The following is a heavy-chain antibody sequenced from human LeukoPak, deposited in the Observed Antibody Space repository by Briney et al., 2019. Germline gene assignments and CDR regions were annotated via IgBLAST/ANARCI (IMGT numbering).Heavy chain of an antibody. CDR2: ISSSSSYI. V-gene: IGHV3-21*01. D-gene: IGHD3-22*01. Sequence: GGSLRLSCAASGFTFSSYSMNWVRQAPGKGLEGVSSISSSSSYIYYADSVKGRFTISRDNAKNSLYLQMNSLRAEDTAVYYCARTGWPYYYDSSGYRYFDYWGQGTLVTVSS. CDR1: GFTFSSYS. J-gene: IGHJ4*02. CDR3: ARTGWPYYYDSSGYRYFDY.